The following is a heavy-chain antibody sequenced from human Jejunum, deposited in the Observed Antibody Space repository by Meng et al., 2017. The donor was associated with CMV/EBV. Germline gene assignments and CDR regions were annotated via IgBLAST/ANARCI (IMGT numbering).Heavy chain of an antibody. CDR2: INPMFGKT. J-gene: IGHJ6*02. CDR3: TRDVRGSGLLDKYYGMDV. CDR1: SYV. Sequence: SYVISWVRQTPGQGLEWKGRINPMFGKTKYEKKFQDRVTITTDETTSTAFMEVTSLRSEETAIYYCTRDVRGSGLLDKYYGMDVWGQGTTVTVSS. D-gene: IGHD3-16*01. V-gene: IGHV1-69*05.